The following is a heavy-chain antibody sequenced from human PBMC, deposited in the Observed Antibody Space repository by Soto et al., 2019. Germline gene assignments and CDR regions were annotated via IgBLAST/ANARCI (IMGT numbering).Heavy chain of an antibody. J-gene: IGHJ5*02. CDR3: ARGPYDSSGYSVFDR. Sequence: QVQLQESGPGLVKPSETLSLTCTVSGGSVSSGSYYWSWIRQPPGKGLEWIGYIYYIGSTKYNPSLKSRVTISLDPSRNQFFLKLNSVTAADTAVYYCARGPYDSSGYSVFDRWGQGTLVTVSS. CDR1: GGSVSSGSYY. V-gene: IGHV4-61*01. CDR2: IYYIGST. D-gene: IGHD3-22*01.